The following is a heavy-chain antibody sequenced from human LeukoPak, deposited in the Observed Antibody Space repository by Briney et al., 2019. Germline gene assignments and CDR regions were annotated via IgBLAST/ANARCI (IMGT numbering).Heavy chain of an antibody. J-gene: IGHJ4*02. Sequence: GRSQRLSCAASGFTFSSYGMHWVRQAPGKGLEWVASIKEDGSEEHYVDSVKGRFTISRDNARNSVHVQMNSLRAEDTAVYFCARIRPGNYFDYWGQGALVTVSS. CDR1: GFTFSSYG. CDR3: ARIRPGNYFDY. D-gene: IGHD6-6*01. CDR2: IKEDGSEE. V-gene: IGHV3-7*01.